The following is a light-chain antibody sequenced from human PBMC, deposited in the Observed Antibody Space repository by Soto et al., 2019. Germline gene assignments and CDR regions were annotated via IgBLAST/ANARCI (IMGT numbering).Light chain of an antibody. V-gene: IGKV3-15*01. CDR3: QQYNNWPRT. J-gene: IGKJ1*01. CDR1: QSVSGD. CDR2: AAS. Sequence: ETVMTQSPATLSVSPGERATLSRRASQSVSGDLAWYQQKPGQAPRLLIFAASTRATSVPARFTGSRSGTEFTLTISSLQSEDFAIYYCQQYNNWPRTFGQGTKVDIK.